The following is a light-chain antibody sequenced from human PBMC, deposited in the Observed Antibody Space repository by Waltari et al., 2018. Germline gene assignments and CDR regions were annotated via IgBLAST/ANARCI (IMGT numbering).Light chain of an antibody. CDR2: GNT. CDR3: QSFDSDLSGSV. J-gene: IGLJ3*02. V-gene: IGLV1-40*01. CDR1: SSNFGAGYD. Sequence: QSVLTQPPSMSGAPGQKVTIPCTGGSSNFGAGYDVHWYQQFPGAAPKLLIFGNTNRASGVPGRFSGSKPGTSASLAIAGLQSEDEAVYYCQSFDSDLSGSVFGGGTKLTVL.